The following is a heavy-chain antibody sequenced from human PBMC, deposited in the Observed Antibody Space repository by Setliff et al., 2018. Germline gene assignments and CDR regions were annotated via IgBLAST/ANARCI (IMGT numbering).Heavy chain of an antibody. CDR3: ARHNLHGTATTFAFDI. Sequence: PSETLSLTCSVSGGSISSGSDYWTWVRQSPGKGLEWIGYISDSGSTNYNPSLKSRVTISLDTSKNQFSLKLSSVTAADTAVYYCARHNLHGTATTFAFDIWGQGTMVTVSS. D-gene: IGHD2-21*02. V-gene: IGHV4-61*01. CDR1: GGSISSGSDY. CDR2: ISDSGST. J-gene: IGHJ3*02.